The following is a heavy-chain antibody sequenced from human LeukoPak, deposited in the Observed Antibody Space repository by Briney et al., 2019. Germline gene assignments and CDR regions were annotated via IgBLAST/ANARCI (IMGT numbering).Heavy chain of an antibody. D-gene: IGHD6-6*01. CDR3: AKRVPYTSSSVYFDY. V-gene: IGHV3-23*01. Sequence: GGSLRLSCAASGFTFSSYGMSWVRQAPGKGLERVSSISDDSRSTYYADSVKGRFTISKDNSKNTMYLQMNNLRAEDTAIYYCAKRVPYTSSSVYFDYWGQGTLVTVSS. J-gene: IGHJ4*02. CDR1: GFTFSSYG. CDR2: ISDDSRST.